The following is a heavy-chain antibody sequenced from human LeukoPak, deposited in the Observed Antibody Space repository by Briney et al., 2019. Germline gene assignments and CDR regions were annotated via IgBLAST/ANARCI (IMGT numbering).Heavy chain of an antibody. Sequence: SETLSLTCSVSGDSIRSGTYYWSWIRQPAGKGLEWIGRIYTSGSTSYNPSLKSRVTISVDTSKNQFSLKLTSVTAADTAVYYCARGGGATRIDYWGQGSLVTVSS. CDR1: GDSIRSGTYY. J-gene: IGHJ4*02. CDR2: IYTSGST. D-gene: IGHD5-12*01. V-gene: IGHV4-61*02. CDR3: ARGGGATRIDY.